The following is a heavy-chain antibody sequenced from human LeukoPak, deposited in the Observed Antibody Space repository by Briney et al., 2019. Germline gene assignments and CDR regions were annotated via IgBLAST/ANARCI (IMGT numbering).Heavy chain of an antibody. CDR2: INPNSGGT. CDR3: ARAHESSGLFDY. Sequence: ASVKVSCKASGYTFNGFYLHWGRQAPGQGLEWMGWINPNSGGTNYAQKFQGRVTMTRDTSITTAYMDLSRLRSDDTAVYYCARAHESSGLFDYWGQGTLVTVSS. D-gene: IGHD6-19*01. CDR1: GYTFNGFY. V-gene: IGHV1-2*02. J-gene: IGHJ4*02.